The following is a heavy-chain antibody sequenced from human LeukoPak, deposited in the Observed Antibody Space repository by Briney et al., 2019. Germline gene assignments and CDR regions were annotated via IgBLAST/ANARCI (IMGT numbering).Heavy chain of an antibody. J-gene: IGHJ5*02. D-gene: IGHD1-26*01. CDR1: PSPPSSYS. V-gene: IGHV3-21*01. CDR2: ISSRSSPI. CDR3: ARDLAVGATGFDP. Sequence: ASLRPSSAAPPSPPSSYSPNSVPPAPRQGPAWASSISSRSSPIYYPDSLKGRFTISRDNAKNSLYLQMNSLRAEDTAVYYCARDLAVGATGFDPWGQGTLVTVSS.